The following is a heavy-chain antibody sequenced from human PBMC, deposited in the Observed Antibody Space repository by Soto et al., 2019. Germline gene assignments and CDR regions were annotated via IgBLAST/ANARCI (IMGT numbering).Heavy chain of an antibody. CDR3: ARDRQRLVGERYYYNMDV. J-gene: IGHJ6*02. CDR1: GFTFSTYG. Sequence: GGSLRLSCAASGFTFSTYGMHWVRQAPGKGLECFSYISSSSSTLYYADSVNGRFTISRDNGKNSLYQQMNSMRDEDTVVYYCARDRQRLVGERYYYNMDVWGRGTTVTVSS. V-gene: IGHV3-48*02. CDR2: ISSSSSTL. D-gene: IGHD6-13*01.